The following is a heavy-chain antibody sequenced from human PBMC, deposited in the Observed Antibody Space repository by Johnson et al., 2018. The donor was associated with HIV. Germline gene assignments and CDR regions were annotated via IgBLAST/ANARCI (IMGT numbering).Heavy chain of an antibody. D-gene: IGHD6-13*01. Sequence: QVQLVESGGGLVKPGGSLRLSCAASGFTFSDYYMSWIRQAPGKGLEWVSYISSSGSTIYYADSVKGRFTISRDNAKNSLYLQMNSLRAEDTDLYYCAKDQFAMPNVIEAAEHRFRSCAFDVWGQGTMVTVSS. V-gene: IGHV3-11*01. CDR1: GFTFSDYY. J-gene: IGHJ3*01. CDR3: AKDQFAMPNVIEAAEHRFRSCAFDV. CDR2: ISSSGSTI.